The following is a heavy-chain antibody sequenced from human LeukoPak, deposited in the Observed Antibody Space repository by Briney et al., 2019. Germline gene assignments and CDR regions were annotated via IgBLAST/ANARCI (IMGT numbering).Heavy chain of an antibody. CDR2: IYTSGST. Sequence: SETLSLTCTVSGVSISSYYWIWLRQAAGKGLEWIVHIYTSGSTNYHPSLKSRVTMSVDTSKNQFSLKLSSVTAADTAVYYCARGDFWSGYHDYWGQGTLVTVSS. D-gene: IGHD3-3*01. CDR3: ARGDFWSGYHDY. CDR1: GVSISSYY. V-gene: IGHV4-4*07. J-gene: IGHJ4*02.